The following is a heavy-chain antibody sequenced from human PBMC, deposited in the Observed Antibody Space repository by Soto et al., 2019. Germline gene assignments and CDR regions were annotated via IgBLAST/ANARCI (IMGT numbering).Heavy chain of an antibody. V-gene: IGHV4-39*01. CDR1: GGSFTSSSYY. CDR3: ARLARGSYLDY. CDR2: IYYSGST. J-gene: IGHJ4*02. D-gene: IGHD3-16*01. Sequence: SETLSLTCAVSGGSFTSSSYYWGWIRQPPGKGLEWIGRIYYSGSTYYNPSLKSRVTISVDTSKNQFSLKLSSVTAADTAVYYCARLARGSYLDYWGQGTLVTVSS.